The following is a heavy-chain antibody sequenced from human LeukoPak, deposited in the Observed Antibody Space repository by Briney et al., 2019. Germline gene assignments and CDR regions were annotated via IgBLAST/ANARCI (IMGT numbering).Heavy chain of an antibody. Sequence: ASVKVSCKASGYTFTSYGISWVRQAPGQGLEWMGWISAYNDNTNYAQKLQGRVTMTTDTSTSTAYMELRSLRSDDTAVYYCAAGEATVNIFDYWGQGTLVTVSS. CDR3: AAGEATVNIFDY. CDR1: GYTFTSYG. CDR2: ISAYNDNT. J-gene: IGHJ4*02. D-gene: IGHD4-11*01. V-gene: IGHV1-18*01.